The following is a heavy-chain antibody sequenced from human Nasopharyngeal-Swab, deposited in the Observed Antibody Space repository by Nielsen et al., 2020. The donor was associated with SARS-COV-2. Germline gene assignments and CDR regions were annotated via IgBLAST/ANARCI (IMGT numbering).Heavy chain of an antibody. CDR1: GFSFSFYG. CDR2: VSDDGGAT. CDR3: AKEKAAFDAFDV. Sequence: GESLKISCGASGFSFSFYGMHWVRQAPGKGLEWVAAVSDDGGATSYSDSVKGRFIIFRDNSRNMVYLQIDSLRGDDTAVYYCAKEKAAFDAFDVWGQGTVVTVS. J-gene: IGHJ3*01. V-gene: IGHV3-30*18. D-gene: IGHD6-25*01.